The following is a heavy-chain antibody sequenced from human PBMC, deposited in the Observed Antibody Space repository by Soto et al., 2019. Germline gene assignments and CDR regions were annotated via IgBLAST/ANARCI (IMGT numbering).Heavy chain of an antibody. CDR1: GFTFSSFW. Sequence: GGSLRLSCAASGFTFSSFWMTWVRQAPGKGLEWVANIKHDGSEKYYVESVKGRFTISRDNAMNSLFLEMKSLRAEDRAVYSCVSHRSGRYLEGCAYWVQGAPGTVSS. D-gene: IGHD3-3*01. V-gene: IGHV3-7*01. CDR3: VSHRSGRYLEGCAY. CDR2: IKHDGSEK. J-gene: IGHJ4*02.